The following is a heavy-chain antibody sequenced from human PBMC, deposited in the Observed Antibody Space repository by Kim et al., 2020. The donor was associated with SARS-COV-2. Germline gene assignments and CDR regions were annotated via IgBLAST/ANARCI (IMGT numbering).Heavy chain of an antibody. CDR2: IWYDGSNK. V-gene: IGHV3-33*01. D-gene: IGHD2-15*01. J-gene: IGHJ4*02. CDR3: ARDRVVAATPPFDY. Sequence: GGSLRLSCAASGFTFSSYGMHWVRQAPGKGLEWVAVIWYDGSNKYYADSVKGRFTISRDNSKNTLYLQMNSLRAEDTAVYYCARDRVVAATPPFDYWGQGTLVTVSS. CDR1: GFTFSSYG.